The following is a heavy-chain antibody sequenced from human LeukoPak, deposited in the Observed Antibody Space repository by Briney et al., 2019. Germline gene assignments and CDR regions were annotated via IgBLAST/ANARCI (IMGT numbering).Heavy chain of an antibody. D-gene: IGHD5-12*01. J-gene: IGHJ4*02. CDR3: AKQSGYNAYDNFDY. V-gene: IGHV3-23*01. CDR1: GFTFRSYV. CDR2: ISVGGGNT. Sequence: PGGSLRLSCAASGFTFRSYVMSWVRQAPGKGLEWVSSISVGGGNTYYADSVKGRFTISRDQSKYTLYLQMNDLRAEDTALYYCAKQSGYNAYDNFDYWGQGTLVTVSS.